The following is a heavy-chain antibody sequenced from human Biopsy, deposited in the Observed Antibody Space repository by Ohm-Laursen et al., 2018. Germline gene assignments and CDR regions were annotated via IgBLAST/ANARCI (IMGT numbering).Heavy chain of an antibody. CDR2: ISYNERT. V-gene: IGHV4-31*03. D-gene: IGHD3-9*01. Sequence: TLSLTCCVSGASVKTSGYFWAWIRQRPGKGLEWIGYISYNERTHYNPSLTSRLAISLDTSNNRISLQLRSVSVADTAVYYCVREPKTGTAEAWYFDLWGRGSPVTVPS. J-gene: IGHJ2*01. CDR1: GASVKTSGYF. CDR3: VREPKTGTAEAWYFDL.